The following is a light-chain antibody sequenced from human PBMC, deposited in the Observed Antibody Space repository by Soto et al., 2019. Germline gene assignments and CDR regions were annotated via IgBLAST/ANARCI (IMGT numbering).Light chain of an antibody. V-gene: IGKV1-27*01. CDR1: QDISNF. Sequence: DIQMTQSPSSLSAFVGDTVTITCRASQDISNFLAWYQQKPGKVPKLLIYAASTLQSGVPSRFSGSGSGTDFTLTISSLQPEDVATYYCQKCKIAPFTVGGGTKVDSK. J-gene: IGKJ4*01. CDR2: AAS. CDR3: QKCKIAPFT.